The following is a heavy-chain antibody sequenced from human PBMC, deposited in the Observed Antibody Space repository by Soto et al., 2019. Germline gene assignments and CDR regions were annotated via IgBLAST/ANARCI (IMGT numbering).Heavy chain of an antibody. CDR1: GGSITSGGYF. CDR3: AKREDSSRFGGLDI. V-gene: IGHV4-39*01. J-gene: IGHJ6*02. CDR2: VHSTGGT. D-gene: IGHD3-3*01. Sequence: ASETLSLTCTVSGGSITSGGYFWDWIRQPPGKGLAWIGTVHSTGGTYYSPSLRSRVTISVDTSKNLFSLKMTSASATDTAVYFCAKREDSSRFGGLDIWGQGTAVTVSS.